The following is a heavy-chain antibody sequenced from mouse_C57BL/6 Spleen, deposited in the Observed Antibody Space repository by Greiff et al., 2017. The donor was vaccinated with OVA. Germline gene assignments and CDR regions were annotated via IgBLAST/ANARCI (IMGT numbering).Heavy chain of an antibody. CDR3: VRQDSMDY. V-gene: IGHV10-1*01. CDR1: GFSFNTYA. CDR2: IRSKSNNYAT. Sequence: EVKVVESGGGLVQPKGSLKLSCAASGFSFNTYAMNWVRQAPGKGLEWVARIRSKSNNYATYYADSVKDRFTISRDDAESMLYLQMNNVKTEDTAMYYCVRQDSMDYWGQGTSVTVSS. J-gene: IGHJ4*01.